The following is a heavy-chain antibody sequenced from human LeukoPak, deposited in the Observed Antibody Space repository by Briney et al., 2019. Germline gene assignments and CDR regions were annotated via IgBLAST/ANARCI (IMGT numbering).Heavy chain of an antibody. J-gene: IGHJ4*02. CDR2: IRSKANSYAT. CDR3: TRLAAAGPLFDY. CDR1: GFTFSGSA. D-gene: IGHD6-13*01. V-gene: IGHV3-73*01. Sequence: AGGSLRLSCAASGFTFSGSAMHWVRQASGKGLEWVGRIRSKANSYATAYAASVKGRFTISRDDSKNTAYLQMNSLKTEDTAVYYCTRLAAAGPLFDYWGQGTLVTVSS.